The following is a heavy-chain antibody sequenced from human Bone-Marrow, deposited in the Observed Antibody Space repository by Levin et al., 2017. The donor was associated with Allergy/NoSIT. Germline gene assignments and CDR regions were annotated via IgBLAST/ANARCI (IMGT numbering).Heavy chain of an antibody. D-gene: IGHD3-10*01. CDR3: ARDRRGEKVRSSDY. J-gene: IGHJ4*02. CDR1: GYTFTAYY. Sequence: ASVKVSCKASGYTFTAYYIHWVRQAPGQGLEWMGWVSPYNGHADFAQSFRDRVTMTWDTSISTASMELSRLTPDDTAVYYCARDRRGEKVRSSDYWGQGTLVTVSS. CDR2: VSPYNGHA. V-gene: IGHV1-2*02.